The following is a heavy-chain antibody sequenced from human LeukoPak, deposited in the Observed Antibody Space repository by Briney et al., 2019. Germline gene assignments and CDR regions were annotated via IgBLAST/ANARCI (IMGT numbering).Heavy chain of an antibody. Sequence: SETLSLTCTVAGDSISSSGYYWGWIRQPPGKGLEWIGIIHVSGTTYYNPSLKSRVTISVDTSKNQFSLKLTSVTAADTAVYYCARFRGVVSSSLLDFWGQGTLVTVSS. J-gene: IGHJ4*02. CDR2: IHVSGTT. CDR1: GDSISSSGYY. V-gene: IGHV4-39*01. CDR3: ARFRGVVSSSLLDF. D-gene: IGHD3-10*01.